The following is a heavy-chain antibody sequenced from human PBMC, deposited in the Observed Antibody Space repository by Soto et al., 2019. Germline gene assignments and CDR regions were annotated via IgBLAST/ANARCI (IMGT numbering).Heavy chain of an antibody. CDR1: GFTFSNYW. D-gene: IGHD3-9*01. V-gene: IGHV3-7*01. CDR2: IKQDGSEN. CDR3: ARDVILRSFDWFPPVATIQDY. Sequence: EVQLVESGGGLVQTGGSLRLSCAASGFTFSNYWMTWVRQAPGKGLEWVANIKQDGSENYYVDSVKGRFTISRVNAKNSLYLPMNSLKADDTAVYYCARDVILRSFDWFPPVATIQDYWGQGTLVTVSS. J-gene: IGHJ4*02.